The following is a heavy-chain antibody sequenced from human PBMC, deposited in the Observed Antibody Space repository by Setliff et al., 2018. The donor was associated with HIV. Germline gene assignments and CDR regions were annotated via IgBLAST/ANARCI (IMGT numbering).Heavy chain of an antibody. CDR1: GFPFSSSN. Sequence: GSLRLSCAASGFPFSSSNMTWVRQAPGKGLEWVGNIKSDGTEKNYADSVRGRFTISRDNTKNSLYLQMDGLRVEDTAVYYCARLRINDFWGQGTPVTVSS. J-gene: IGHJ4*02. CDR3: ARLRINDF. V-gene: IGHV3-7*01. CDR2: IKSDGTEK.